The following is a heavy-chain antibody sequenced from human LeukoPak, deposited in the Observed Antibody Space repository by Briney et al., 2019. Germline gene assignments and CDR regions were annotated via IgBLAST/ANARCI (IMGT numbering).Heavy chain of an antibody. J-gene: IGHJ4*02. Sequence: GGSLRLSCAASGFTFSGYAMSWVRQAPGKGLEWVSTVSSSGAGTYYADSVKGRFTISRDNSKNTLYLQMNSLRAEDTAVYYCARGGPAAGRFDYWGQGTLVTVSS. D-gene: IGHD6-13*01. CDR1: GFTFSGYA. CDR2: VSSSGAGT. V-gene: IGHV3-23*01. CDR3: ARGGPAAGRFDY.